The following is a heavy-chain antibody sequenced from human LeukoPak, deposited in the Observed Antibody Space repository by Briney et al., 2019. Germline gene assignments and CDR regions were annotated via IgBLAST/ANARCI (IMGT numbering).Heavy chain of an antibody. CDR1: GFTFSRHT. Sequence: GGSLRLSCAASGFTFSRHTMTWVRQAPGKGLEWVSCIGESGETTYYADSVKGRFTISRDNSKNTLHLQLNSLRAEDTAVYYCARDKIPSAGTPRGFDPWGQGTLVTVSS. CDR3: ARDKIPSAGTPRGFDP. D-gene: IGHD6-13*01. J-gene: IGHJ5*02. V-gene: IGHV3-23*01. CDR2: IGESGETT.